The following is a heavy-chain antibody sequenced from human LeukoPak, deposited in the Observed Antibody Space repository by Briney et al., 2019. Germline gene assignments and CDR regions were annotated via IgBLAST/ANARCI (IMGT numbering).Heavy chain of an antibody. CDR1: GFTFSDHY. V-gene: IGHV3-23*01. CDR3: AKAVDLATISVDI. D-gene: IGHD5-24*01. CDR2: ISGSGVYT. J-gene: IGHJ3*02. Sequence: GGSLRLSCAASGFTFSDHYMDWVRQAPGKGLEWVSGISGSGVYTYYADSVKGRFTISRDNSKNTLYLLMNSLRVDDTAVYYCAKAVDLATISVDIWGQGTMVTVSS.